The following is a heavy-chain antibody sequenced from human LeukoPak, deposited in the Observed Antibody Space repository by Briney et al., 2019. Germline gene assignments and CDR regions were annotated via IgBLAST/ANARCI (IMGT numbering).Heavy chain of an antibody. Sequence: PGGSLRLSCAGSGFTFSSFTMNWVRQAPWKGLEWVSSISSSGWYIYDADSVRGRFTISRDNARNSVYLQMERLRAEDTAVYYCAGNYARFAKPPAPQDYWGPGTLVTVSP. CDR2: ISSSGWYI. J-gene: IGHJ4*02. D-gene: IGHD3-16*01. V-gene: IGHV3-21*06. CDR1: GFTFSSFT. CDR3: AGNYARFAKPPAPQDY.